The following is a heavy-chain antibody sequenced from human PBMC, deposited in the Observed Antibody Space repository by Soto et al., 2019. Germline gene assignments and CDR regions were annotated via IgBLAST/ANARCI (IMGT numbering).Heavy chain of an antibody. J-gene: IGHJ3*02. CDR3: AREAGQGDSYAFDI. CDR2: IYHSGST. CDR1: SGSISSSNW. V-gene: IGHV4-4*02. Sequence: SGTLSLTCAVSSGSISSSNWWSWVRQPPGKGLEWIGEIYHSGSTNYNPSLKSRVTISVDKSKNQFSLKLSSVTAADTAVYYCAREAGQGDSYAFDIWGQGTMVTVSS. D-gene: IGHD3-3*01.